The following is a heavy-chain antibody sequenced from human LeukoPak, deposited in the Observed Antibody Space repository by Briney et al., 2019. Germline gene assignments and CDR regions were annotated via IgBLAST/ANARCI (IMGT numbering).Heavy chain of an antibody. CDR2: ISGSGGST. V-gene: IGHV3-23*01. J-gene: IGHJ4*02. Sequence: GGSLRLSCAASGFIFSNSVMSWVRQAPGKGLEWVSAISGSGGSTYYADSAKGRFTISRDSSKNTLYLQMNSLRAEDTAVYYCAKMGNWKLDYWGQGTLVTVSS. CDR3: AKMGNWKLDY. CDR1: GFIFSNSV. D-gene: IGHD1-20*01.